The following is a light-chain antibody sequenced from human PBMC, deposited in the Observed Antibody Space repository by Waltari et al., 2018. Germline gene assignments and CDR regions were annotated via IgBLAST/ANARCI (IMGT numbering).Light chain of an antibody. CDR1: QSLVHSDGNTY. CDR3: MQGTHWLYT. J-gene: IGKJ2*01. CDR2: KVS. Sequence: DVVMTQSALSLPVTLGQPASISCRSSQSLVHSDGNTYLNWFQQRPGQSPRRLIYKVSNRDSGVPDRFSGSGSGTDFTLKISRVEAEDVGVYYCMQGTHWLYTFGQGTKLEIE. V-gene: IGKV2-30*02.